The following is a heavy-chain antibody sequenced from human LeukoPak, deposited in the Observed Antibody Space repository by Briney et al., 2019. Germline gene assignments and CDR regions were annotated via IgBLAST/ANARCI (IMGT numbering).Heavy chain of an antibody. D-gene: IGHD2-2*01. CDR2: ISSSSSYI. Sequence: GGSLRLSCAASGFTFSSYSMNWVRKAPGKGLEWVSSISSSSSYIYYADSVKGRFTISRDNAKNSLYLQMNSLRAEDTAVYYCARGTTSCCNDAFDIWGQGTMVTVSS. CDR1: GFTFSSYS. V-gene: IGHV3-21*01. CDR3: ARGTTSCCNDAFDI. J-gene: IGHJ3*02.